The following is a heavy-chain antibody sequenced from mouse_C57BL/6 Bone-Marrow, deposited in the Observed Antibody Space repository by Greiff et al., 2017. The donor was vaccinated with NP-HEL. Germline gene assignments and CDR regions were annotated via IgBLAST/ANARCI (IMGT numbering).Heavy chain of an antibody. CDR3: AINCDEETWFAY. CDR2: INPSSGYT. V-gene: IGHV1-7*01. D-gene: IGHD4-1*02. Sequence: VQLQQSGAELAQPGASVTLSCKASGYTFTSYWMHWVNQRPGQGLEWIGYINPSSGYTKYNQKFKDKATLTADKSSSTAYMQLSSLTYEDSAVYYCAINCDEETWFAYWGQGTLVTVSA. CDR1: GYTFTSYW. J-gene: IGHJ3*01.